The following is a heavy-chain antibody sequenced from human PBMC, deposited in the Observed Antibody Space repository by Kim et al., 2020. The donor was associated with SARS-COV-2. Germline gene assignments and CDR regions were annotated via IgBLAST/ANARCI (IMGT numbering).Heavy chain of an antibody. Sequence: SETLSLTCTVCGGSISSYYWSWIRQPPGKGLEWIGYIYYSGSTNYNPSLKSRVTISVDTSKNQFSLKLTSVTAADTAVYYCARRALGYCSSTSCYSGMDVWGQGTTVTVSS. D-gene: IGHD2-2*02. V-gene: IGHV4-59*13. J-gene: IGHJ6*02. CDR2: IYYSGST. CDR3: ARRALGYCSSTSCYSGMDV. CDR1: GGSISSYY.